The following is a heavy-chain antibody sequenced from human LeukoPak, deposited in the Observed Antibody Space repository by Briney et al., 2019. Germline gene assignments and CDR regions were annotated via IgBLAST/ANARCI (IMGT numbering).Heavy chain of an antibody. CDR3: TRQYGYFDY. J-gene: IGHJ4*02. D-gene: IGHD4-17*01. Sequence: SQTLSLTCAISGGSVSSNSAGWNWIRQSPSRGLEWLGRTYYRSKWYHDYAVSVKSRITINPDTSKNQFSLQLNSVTPEDTAVYYCTRQYGYFDYWGQGTLVTVSS. V-gene: IGHV6-1*01. CDR1: GGSVSSNSAG. CDR2: TYYRSKWYH.